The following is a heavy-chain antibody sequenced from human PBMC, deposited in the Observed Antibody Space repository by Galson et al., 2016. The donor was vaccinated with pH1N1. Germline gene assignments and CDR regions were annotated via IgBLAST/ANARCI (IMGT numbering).Heavy chain of an antibody. D-gene: IGHD3-10*01. CDR3: ASAPRLGELELGDVFDI. Sequence: SLRLSCAASGFTFSDYYMSWIRRAPGKGLEWVSYISSSGSTLFYADSVKGRFTISRDNAKNSLYLQMNSLRAEDTAVYYCASAPRLGELELGDVFDIWGQGTMVTVSS. CDR2: ISSSGSTL. CDR1: GFTFSDYY. V-gene: IGHV3-11*01. J-gene: IGHJ3*02.